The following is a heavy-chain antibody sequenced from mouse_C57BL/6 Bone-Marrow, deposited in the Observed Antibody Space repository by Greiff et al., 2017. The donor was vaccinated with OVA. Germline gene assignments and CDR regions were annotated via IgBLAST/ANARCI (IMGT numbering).Heavy chain of an antibody. V-gene: IGHV5-17*01. Sequence: VQLKESGGGLVKPGGSLKLSCAASGFTFSDYGMHWVRQAPEKGLEWVAYISSGSSTIYYADTVKGRFTISRDNAKNTLFLQMTILRSEDTAMYYCAYDYDGVFFAYWGQGTLVTVTA. D-gene: IGHD2-4*01. CDR2: ISSGSSTI. J-gene: IGHJ3*01. CDR3: AYDYDGVFFAY. CDR1: GFTFSDYG.